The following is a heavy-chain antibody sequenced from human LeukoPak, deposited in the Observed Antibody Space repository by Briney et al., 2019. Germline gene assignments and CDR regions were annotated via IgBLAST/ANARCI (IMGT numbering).Heavy chain of an antibody. V-gene: IGHV3-74*01. Sequence: GGSLRLSCFASGFSFSIYWMHWVRQAPGKGLVWVSRITSDGSTTNYADSVEGRFTISRDNAKNTLFLQMSSLRAEDAAVYYCARGWEQQGVGAFHVWGQGTMVTVSS. D-gene: IGHD1/OR15-1a*01. CDR3: ARGWEQQGVGAFHV. J-gene: IGHJ3*01. CDR1: GFSFSIYW. CDR2: ITSDGSTT.